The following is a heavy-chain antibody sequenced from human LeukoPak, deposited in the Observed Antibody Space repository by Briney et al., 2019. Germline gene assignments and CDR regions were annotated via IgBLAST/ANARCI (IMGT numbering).Heavy chain of an antibody. CDR1: GYSFTNYW. CDR3: ARPYSSGWHLFDY. D-gene: IGHD6-19*01. V-gene: IGHV5-51*01. J-gene: IGHJ4*02. CDR2: IYPGDSDT. Sequence: GESLKISCKGSGYSFTNYWIGWVRQMPGKGLEWMGIIYPGDSDTRYSPPFQGQVTISADKSISTAYLQWSSLKASDTAMYYCARPYSSGWHLFDYWGQGTLVTVSS.